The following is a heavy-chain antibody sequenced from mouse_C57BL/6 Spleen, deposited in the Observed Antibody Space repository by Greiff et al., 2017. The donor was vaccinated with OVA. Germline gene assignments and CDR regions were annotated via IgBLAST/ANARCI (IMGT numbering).Heavy chain of an antibody. CDR2: IYPRSGNT. CDR3: AKGGGYYDYAMDY. J-gene: IGHJ4*01. Sequence: VQLVESGAELARPGASVKLSCKASGYTFTSYGISWVKQRTGQGLEWIGEIYPRSGNTYYNEKFKGKATLTADKSSSTAYMELRSLTSEDSAVYFCAKGGGYYDYAMDYWGQGTSVTVSS. V-gene: IGHV1-81*01. CDR1: GYTFTSYG. D-gene: IGHD2-3*01.